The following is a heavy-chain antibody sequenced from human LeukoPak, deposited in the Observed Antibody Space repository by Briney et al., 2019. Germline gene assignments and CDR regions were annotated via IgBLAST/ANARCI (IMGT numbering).Heavy chain of an antibody. Sequence: GGSLRLSCTGSGFTGSSSYMSWVRQTPGKGLEWVSVMYSGGTTYYADSVKGRFTISRDSSKNTVNLQMNSLRAEDTAVYYCARDRRDGYCLGHWGQGTLVTVSS. D-gene: IGHD5-24*01. CDR2: MYSGGTT. V-gene: IGHV3-66*01. CDR3: ARDRRDGYCLGH. CDR1: GFTGSSSY. J-gene: IGHJ4*02.